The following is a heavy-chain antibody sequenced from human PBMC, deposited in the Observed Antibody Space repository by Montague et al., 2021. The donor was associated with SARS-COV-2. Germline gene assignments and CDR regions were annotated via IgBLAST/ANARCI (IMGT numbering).Heavy chain of an antibody. CDR3: ARRGDSYGSGSYPN. Sequence: SETLSLTCTVSGGSISSSSYYWGWIRQPPGKGLEGIGSIYYSGSTYYNPSLKSRVTISVDTSKNQFSLKLSTVTAADTAVYYCARRGDSYGSGSYPNWGQGTMVTVSS. CDR1: GGSISSSSYY. D-gene: IGHD3-10*01. V-gene: IGHV4-39*01. J-gene: IGHJ1*01. CDR2: IYYSGST.